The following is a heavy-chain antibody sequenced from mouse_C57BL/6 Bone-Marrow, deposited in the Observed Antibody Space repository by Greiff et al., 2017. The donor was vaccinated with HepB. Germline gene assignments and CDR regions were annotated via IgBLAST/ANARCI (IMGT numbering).Heavy chain of an antibody. CDR1: GYTFTSYT. Sequence: QVHVKQSGAELARPGASVKMSCKASGYTFTSYTMHWVKQRPGQGLEWIGYINPSSGYTKYNQKFKDKATLTADKSSSTAYMQLSSLTSEDSAVYYCARSYYYGSSSDYWGQGTTLTVSS. CDR3: ARSYYYGSSSDY. CDR2: INPSSGYT. J-gene: IGHJ2*01. V-gene: IGHV1-4*01. D-gene: IGHD1-1*01.